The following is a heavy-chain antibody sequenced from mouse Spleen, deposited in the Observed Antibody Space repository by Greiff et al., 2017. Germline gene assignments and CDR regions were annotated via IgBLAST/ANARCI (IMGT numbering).Heavy chain of an antibody. D-gene: IGHD1-1*01. CDR3: ARRDYYGSRVWFAY. J-gene: IGHJ3*01. CDR2: IYPGDGDT. V-gene: IGHV1-82*01. Sequence: QVQLQQSGPELVKPGASVKISCKASGYAFSSSWMNWVKQRPGKGLEWIGRIYPGDGDTNYNGKFKGKATLTADKSSSTAYMQLSSLTSEDSAVYFCARRDYYGSRVWFAYWGQGTLVTVSA. CDR1: GYAFSSSW.